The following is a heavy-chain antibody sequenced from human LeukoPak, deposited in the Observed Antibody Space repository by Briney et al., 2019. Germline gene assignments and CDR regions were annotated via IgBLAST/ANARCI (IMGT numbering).Heavy chain of an antibody. D-gene: IGHD3-3*02. Sequence: MTGGSLRLSCAASGFTFSSYTMNWVRQAPGKGLEWVSVISSSSASIYYADSVKGRFTISRDNAKNSLYLQMSSQRAEDTAVYYCARDGPLVPTIYGTFDRWGQGTLVIVSS. V-gene: IGHV3-21*06. CDR2: ISSSSASI. CDR1: GFTFSSYT. J-gene: IGHJ5*02. CDR3: ARDGPLVPTIYGTFDR.